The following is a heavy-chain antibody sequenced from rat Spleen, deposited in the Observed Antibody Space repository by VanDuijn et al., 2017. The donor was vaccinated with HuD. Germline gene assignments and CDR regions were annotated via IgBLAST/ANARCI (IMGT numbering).Heavy chain of an antibody. CDR2: ISPGGGGT. Sequence: EVQLVESGGGLVQPGRSMKLSCAASGFTFTNYYMAWVRQAPTKGLEWVASISPGGGGTYYRDSVKGRFTVSRDDAKSTLHLQMDSLRSEDTATYYCTTYGGLRNWFAYWGQGTLVTVSS. CDR1: GFTFTNYY. J-gene: IGHJ3*01. CDR3: TTYGGLRNWFAY. D-gene: IGHD4-1*01. V-gene: IGHV5-27*01.